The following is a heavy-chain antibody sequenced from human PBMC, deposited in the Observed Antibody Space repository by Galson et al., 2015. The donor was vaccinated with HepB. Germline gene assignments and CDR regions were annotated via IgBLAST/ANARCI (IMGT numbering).Heavy chain of an antibody. V-gene: IGHV3-66*01. Sequence: SLRLSCAASGFTVSSNYMSWVRQAPGKGLEWVSVIYSGGSTYYADSVKGRFTISRDNSKNTLYLQMNSLRAEDTAVYYCARDSGYWDYYYGMDVWGQGTTVTVSS. CDR1: GFTVSSNY. CDR2: IYSGGST. J-gene: IGHJ6*02. CDR3: ARDSGYWDYYYGMDV. D-gene: IGHD3-22*01.